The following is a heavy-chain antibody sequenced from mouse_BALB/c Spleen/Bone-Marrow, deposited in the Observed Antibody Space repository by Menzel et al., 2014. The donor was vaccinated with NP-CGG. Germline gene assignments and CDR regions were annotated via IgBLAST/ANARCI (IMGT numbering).Heavy chain of an antibody. D-gene: IGHD1-1*01. CDR3: SRLYYYGNFAY. V-gene: IGHV4-1*02. CDR1: GFDFXRYW. CDR2: INPDSSTI. Sequence: VQLQQSGGGLVQPGGSLKLSCAASGFDFXRYWMSWVRQAPGKGLEWIGEINPDSSTINYTPSLKDKFIISRDNAKNTLYLQMSKVRSEDTALYYCSRLYYYGNFAYWGQGTLVTVSA. J-gene: IGHJ3*01.